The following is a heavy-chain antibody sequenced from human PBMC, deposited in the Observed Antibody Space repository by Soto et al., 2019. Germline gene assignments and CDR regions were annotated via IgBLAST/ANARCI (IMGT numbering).Heavy chain of an antibody. CDR2: INHGGST. D-gene: IGHD1-26*01. CDR1: GGSFSGYY. J-gene: IGHJ3*02. Sequence: QVQLQQWGAGLLKPSETLSLTCAVYGGSFSGYYWSWIRQPPGKGLEWIGEINHGGSTNYNPSLTSRVTREVDTSKYQFARNLSCVTAADTDVYYGARDQGGLVTAHAVDIWGHGTMVTVSS. V-gene: IGHV4-34*01. CDR3: ARDQGGLVTAHAVDI.